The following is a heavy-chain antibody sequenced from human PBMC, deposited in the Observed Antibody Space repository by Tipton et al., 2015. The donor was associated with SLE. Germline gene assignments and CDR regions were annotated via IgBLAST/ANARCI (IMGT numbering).Heavy chain of an antibody. D-gene: IGHD5-24*01. CDR1: AYSITNGYY. Sequence: TLSLTCTVSAYSITNGYYWGWMRQAPGKELEWIGSFYHSGNTYYNPSLTSRVTISADTSKNQFSLRLTSVTAADTALYYCGRARVGMGYVFDVWGQGTMVTVS. V-gene: IGHV4-38-2*02. CDR3: GRARVGMGYVFDV. J-gene: IGHJ3*01. CDR2: FYHSGNT.